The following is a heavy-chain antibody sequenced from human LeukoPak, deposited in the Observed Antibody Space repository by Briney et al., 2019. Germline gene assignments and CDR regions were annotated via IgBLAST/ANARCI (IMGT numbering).Heavy chain of an antibody. CDR3: AKSHSLGYRGYFDY. Sequence: GGSLRLSCAASGFSLSTYAMSWVRQAPGRGLGWVSSLSDSGSSTYYANSGNGRFTISRDNSKNTVYLQMNGLGADDTAVYYCAKSHSLGYRGYFDYWSQGSLVTVSS. D-gene: IGHD5-18*01. CDR1: GFSLSTYA. CDR2: LSDSGSST. J-gene: IGHJ4*02. V-gene: IGHV3-23*01.